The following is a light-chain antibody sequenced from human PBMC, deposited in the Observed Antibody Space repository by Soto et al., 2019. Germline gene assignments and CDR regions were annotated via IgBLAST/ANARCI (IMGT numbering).Light chain of an antibody. CDR3: SSYTSSSTQV. CDR1: SSDVGGYNY. J-gene: IGLJ1*01. CDR2: EVS. Sequence: LAQPASVSGSPGQSITISCTGTSSDVGGYNYVSWYQQHPGKAPKLMIYEVSNRPSGVSNRFSGSKSGNTASLTISGLQAEDEADYYCSSYTSSSTQVFGTGTKVTVL. V-gene: IGLV2-14*01.